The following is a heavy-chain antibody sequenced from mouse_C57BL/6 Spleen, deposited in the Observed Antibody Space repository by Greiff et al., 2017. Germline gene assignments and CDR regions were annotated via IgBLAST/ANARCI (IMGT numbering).Heavy chain of an antibody. CDR3: ARQNSYDEVSARDY. J-gene: IGHJ4*01. CDR1: GFTFSDYG. CDR2: ISSGSSTI. D-gene: IGHD2-12*01. Sequence: EVKLMESGGGLVKPGGSLKLSCAASGFTFSDYGMHWVRQAPEKGLEWVAYISSGSSTIYSADPVKGRFTISRDNATNTLFLQMTSLRSEDTVMDNCARQNSYDEVSARDYWGQGTSVTVSS. V-gene: IGHV5-17*01.